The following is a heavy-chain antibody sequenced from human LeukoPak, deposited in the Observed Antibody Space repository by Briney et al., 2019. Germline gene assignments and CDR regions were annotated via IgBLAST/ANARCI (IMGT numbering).Heavy chain of an antibody. J-gene: IGHJ6*03. V-gene: IGHV4-61*02. D-gene: IGHD3-22*01. CDR2: IYTSGST. Sequence: PSQTLSLTCTVSGGSISGGSYYWSWIRQPAGKGLEWIGRIYTSGSTNYNPSLKSRVTISVDTSKNQFSLKLSSVTAADTAVYYCARVLYYYDSSGYYYYYYYYMDVWGKGTTVTVSS. CDR3: ARVLYYYDSSGYYYYYYYYMDV. CDR1: GGSISGGSYY.